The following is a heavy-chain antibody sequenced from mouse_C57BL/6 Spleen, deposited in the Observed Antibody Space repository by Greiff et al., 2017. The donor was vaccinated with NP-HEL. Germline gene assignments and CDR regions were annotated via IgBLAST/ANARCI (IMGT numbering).Heavy chain of an antibody. Sequence: QVQLKQPGAELVKPGASVKMSCKASGYTFTSYWITWVKQRPGQGLEWIGDIYPGSGSTNYNEKFKSKATLTVDTSSSPAYMQLSSLTSEDSAVYYCARYAPRLLRPFDYWGQGTTLTAAS. V-gene: IGHV1-55*01. CDR2: IYPGSGST. D-gene: IGHD1-2*01. J-gene: IGHJ2*01. CDR3: ARYAPRLLRPFDY. CDR1: GYTFTSYW.